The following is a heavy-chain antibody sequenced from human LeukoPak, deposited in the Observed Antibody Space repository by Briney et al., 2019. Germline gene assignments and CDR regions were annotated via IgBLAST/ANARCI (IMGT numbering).Heavy chain of an antibody. CDR2: IIGSGGDT. V-gene: IGHV3-23*01. CDR1: GFTFRSHA. J-gene: IGHJ4*02. Sequence: GGSLRLSCVPSGFTFRSHAVCGVCPAPGRGLEWVSGIIGSGGDTYYADSVEGRFTNSRDNSKDMVYLQMNSLSTEDTAVYYCAKTTSGYSSGRYPGWPVDYWGQGTLVTVSS. D-gene: IGHD6-19*01. CDR3: AKTTSGYSSGRYPGWPVDY.